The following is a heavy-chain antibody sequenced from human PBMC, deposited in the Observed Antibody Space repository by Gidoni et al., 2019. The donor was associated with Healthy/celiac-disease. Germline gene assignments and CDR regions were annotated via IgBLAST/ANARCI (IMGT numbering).Heavy chain of an antibody. J-gene: IGHJ6*03. CDR3: ARKAELGSGSDSLRKGEYYYYYYMDV. Sequence: QVQLVQSGAEVKKPGASVKVSCKASGYTFTSYGISWVRQAPGQGLEWMGWISAYNGNTNYAQKLQGRVTMTTDTSTSTAYMELRSLRSDDTAVYYCARKAELGSGSDSLRKGEYYYYYYMDVWGKGTTVTVSS. CDR1: GYTFTSYG. CDR2: ISAYNGNT. V-gene: IGHV1-18*01. D-gene: IGHD3-10*01.